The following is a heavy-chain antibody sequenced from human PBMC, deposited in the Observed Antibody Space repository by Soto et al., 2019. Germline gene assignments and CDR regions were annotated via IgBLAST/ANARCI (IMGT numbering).Heavy chain of an antibody. CDR1: GGTFSSYA. V-gene: IGHV1-69*01. CDR3: ARVRNYYDSSGPPPGGMDV. D-gene: IGHD3-22*01. Sequence: QVQLVQSGAEVKKPGSSVKVSCKASGGTFSSYAISWVRQAPGQGLEWMGGIIPIFGTANYAQKFQGRVTITADESTSTAYMELSSLRSEDTAVYYCARVRNYYDSSGPPPGGMDVWGQGTTVTVSS. J-gene: IGHJ6*02. CDR2: IIPIFGTA.